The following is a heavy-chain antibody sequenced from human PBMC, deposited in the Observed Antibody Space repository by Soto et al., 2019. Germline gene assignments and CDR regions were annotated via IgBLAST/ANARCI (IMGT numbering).Heavy chain of an antibody. D-gene: IGHD3-9*01. V-gene: IGHV3-23*01. CDR3: AKDPPYDILTGYLAY. Sequence: GGSLRLSCAASGFRFSDYSMNWVCQAPGKGLEWVSAISGSGGSTYYADSVKGRFTISRDNSKNTLYLQMNSLRAEDTAVYYCAKDPPYDILTGYLAYWGQGTLVTVSS. J-gene: IGHJ4*02. CDR1: GFRFSDYS. CDR2: ISGSGGST.